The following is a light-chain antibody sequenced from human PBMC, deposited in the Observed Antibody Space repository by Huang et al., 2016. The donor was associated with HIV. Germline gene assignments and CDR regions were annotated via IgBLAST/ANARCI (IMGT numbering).Light chain of an antibody. J-gene: IGKJ4*01. V-gene: IGKV3-11*01. CDR2: DAS. CDR1: QNIATY. CDR3: QQRSKWPLT. Sequence: EIVLTQSPVTLSLSPGKRATLSCRASQNIATYLDWYQQKPGQAPRLRIYDASNRATGIPARFSGSESGTYCTLTISSLDPEDFVVYYCQQRSKWPLTCGGGTKVEIK.